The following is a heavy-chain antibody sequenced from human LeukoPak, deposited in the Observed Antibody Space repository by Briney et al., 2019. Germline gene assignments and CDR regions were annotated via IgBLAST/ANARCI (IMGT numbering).Heavy chain of an antibody. V-gene: IGHV3-11*06. CDR3: ARGSRTIELGDDY. CDR2: ISSSSSDT. J-gene: IGHJ4*02. CDR1: GFTFSDSY. Sequence: GGSLRFSCAASGFTFSDSYMSWIRQTPGKGLEWLSYISSSSSDTNYADSVKGRFTISRDNAKNSLYLQMNSLRAEDTAVYYCARGSRTIELGDDYWGQGTLVTVSS. D-gene: IGHD5-24*01.